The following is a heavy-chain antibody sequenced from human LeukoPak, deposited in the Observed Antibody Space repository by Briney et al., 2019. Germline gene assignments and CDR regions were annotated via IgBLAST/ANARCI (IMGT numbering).Heavy chain of an antibody. CDR1: GYTFTGYY. D-gene: IGHD2-2*01. V-gene: IGHV1-2*02. CDR2: INPNSGGT. J-gene: IGHJ3*02. CDR3: ARVLTKRGQLLHAFDI. Sequence: ASVKVSCKASGYTFTGYYMHWVRQAPGQGLEWMGWINPNSGGTNYAQKFQGRVATTRDTSISTAYMELSRLRSDDTAVYYCARVLTKRGQLLHAFDIWGQGTMVTVSS.